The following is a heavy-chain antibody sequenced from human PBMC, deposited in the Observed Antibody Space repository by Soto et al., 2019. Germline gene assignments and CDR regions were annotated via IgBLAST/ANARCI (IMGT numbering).Heavy chain of an antibody. V-gene: IGHV1-3*01. CDR3: ARDYGDYGPYYYYYYYMDV. CDR2: INAGNGNT. J-gene: IGHJ6*03. D-gene: IGHD4-17*01. CDR1: GYTFTSYA. Sequence: ASVKVSCKASGYTFTSYAMHWVRQAPGQRLEWMGWINAGNGNTKYSQKFQGRVTITRDTSASTVYMELSSLRSEDTAVYYCARDYGDYGPYYYYYYYMDVWGKGTTVTVSS.